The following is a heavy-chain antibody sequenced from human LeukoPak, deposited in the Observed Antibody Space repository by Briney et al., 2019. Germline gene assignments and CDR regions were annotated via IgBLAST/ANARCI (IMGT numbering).Heavy chain of an antibody. CDR2: IRSDGSNK. D-gene: IGHD6-13*01. CDR3: AREFYSSSWTLDY. J-gene: IGHJ4*02. Sequence: GGSLRLSCAGSGFSFSSYGMHWVRQAPGKGLEWMAFIRSDGSNKYYADSVKGRFTISRDNSKNTLYLQMNSLRAEDTAVYYCAREFYSSSWTLDYWGQGTLVTVSS. CDR1: GFSFSSYG. V-gene: IGHV3-30*02.